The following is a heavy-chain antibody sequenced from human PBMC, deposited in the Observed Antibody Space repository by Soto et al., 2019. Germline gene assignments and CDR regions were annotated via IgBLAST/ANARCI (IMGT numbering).Heavy chain of an antibody. Sequence: GGSLRLSCAASGFTFSSYWMSWVRQAPGKGLEWVANIKQDGSEKYYVDSVKGRFTISRDNAKNSLYLQMNSLRAEDTAVYYCARDSEGGGLLWFGENPRGMDVWGKGTTVTVSS. D-gene: IGHD3-10*01. CDR3: ARDSEGGGLLWFGENPRGMDV. CDR1: GFTFSSYW. J-gene: IGHJ6*03. CDR2: IKQDGSEK. V-gene: IGHV3-7*01.